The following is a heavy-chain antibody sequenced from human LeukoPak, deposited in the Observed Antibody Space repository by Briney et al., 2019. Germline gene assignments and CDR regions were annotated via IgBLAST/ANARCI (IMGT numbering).Heavy chain of an antibody. CDR2: IYYSGST. V-gene: IGHV4-39*07. CDR3: ARGSVRGEFDP. CDR1: GGSIGRGSYY. D-gene: IGHD3-10*01. J-gene: IGHJ5*02. Sequence: PSETLSLTCSVSGGSIGRGSYYWGWIRQSPGKGLEWIGSIYYSGSTNYNPSLKSRVTISVDTSKNQFSLKLSSVTAADTAVYSCARGSVRGEFDPWGQGTLVTVSS.